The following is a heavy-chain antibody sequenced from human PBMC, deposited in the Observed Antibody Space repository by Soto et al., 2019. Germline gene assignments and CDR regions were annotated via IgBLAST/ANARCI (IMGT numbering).Heavy chain of an antibody. CDR3: ARAGFSGTYYYYYGMDV. V-gene: IGHV1-69*01. D-gene: IGHD5-12*01. Sequence: QVPLVQSGAEVKKPGSSVKVSCKASGGTFSSYAISWVRQAPGQGLEWMGGIIPIFGTANYAQEFQGRVTITADESTSTAYMELSSLRSEDTAMYYCARAGFSGTYYYYYGMDVWGQGTTVTVSS. CDR1: GGTFSSYA. J-gene: IGHJ6*02. CDR2: IIPIFGTA.